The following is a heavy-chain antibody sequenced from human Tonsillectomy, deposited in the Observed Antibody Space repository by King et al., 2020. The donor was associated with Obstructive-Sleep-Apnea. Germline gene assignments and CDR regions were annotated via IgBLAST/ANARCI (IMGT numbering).Heavy chain of an antibody. CDR3: ARVIDKYVGSSCYAY. J-gene: IGHJ4*02. CDR1: GGTFSSYA. V-gene: IGHV1-69*01. CDR2: IIPIFGTA. D-gene: IGHD2-15*01. Sequence: LQLVQSGAEVEKPGSSVKVSCKASGGTFSSYAISWVRQAPGQGLEWMGGIIPIFGTANYAQKFQGRVTITADESTSTAYMELSSLRSEDTAVYYCARVIDKYVGSSCYAYWGQGTLVTVSS.